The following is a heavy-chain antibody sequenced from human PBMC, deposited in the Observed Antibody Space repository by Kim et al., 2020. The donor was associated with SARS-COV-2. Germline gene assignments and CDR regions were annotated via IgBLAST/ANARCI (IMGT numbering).Heavy chain of an antibody. Sequence: SETLSLTCAVYGGSFSGYYWSWIRQPPGKGLEWIGEINHSGSTNYNPSLKSRVTISVDTSKNPFSLKLSSVTAADTAVYYCAGRPKLRAFDIWGQGTMVTVSS. D-gene: IGHD1-1*01. CDR2: INHSGST. CDR3: AGRPKLRAFDI. V-gene: IGHV4-34*01. J-gene: IGHJ3*02. CDR1: GGSFSGYY.